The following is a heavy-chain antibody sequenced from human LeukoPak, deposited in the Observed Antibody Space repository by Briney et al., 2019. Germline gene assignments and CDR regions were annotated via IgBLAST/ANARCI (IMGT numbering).Heavy chain of an antibody. D-gene: IGHD4-17*01. J-gene: IGHJ4*02. CDR2: IIPIFGTA. CDR3: ASLMATVTAVFDY. Sequence: SVTDSCQATGGTFSSYAISWVRQAPGQGLEWMGGIIPIFGTANYAQKFQGRVTITADESTSTAYMGLSSLRSEDTAVYYCASLMATVTAVFDYWGQGTLVTVSS. V-gene: IGHV1-69*13. CDR1: GGTFSSYA.